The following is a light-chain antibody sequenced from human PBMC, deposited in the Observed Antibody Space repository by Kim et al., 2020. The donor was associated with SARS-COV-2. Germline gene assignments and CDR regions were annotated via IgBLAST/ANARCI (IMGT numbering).Light chain of an antibody. J-gene: IGKJ2*01. CDR3: QQYNNWPPDFDQYT. CDR2: GAS. V-gene: IGKV3-15*01. CDR1: QSVSSN. Sequence: EIVMTQSPATLSVSPGERATLSCRASQSVSSNLAWYQQKPGQAPRLLIYGASTRATGIPARFSGSGSGTEFTLTISSLQSEDFAVYYCQQYNNWPPDFDQYTFGQGTKLEI.